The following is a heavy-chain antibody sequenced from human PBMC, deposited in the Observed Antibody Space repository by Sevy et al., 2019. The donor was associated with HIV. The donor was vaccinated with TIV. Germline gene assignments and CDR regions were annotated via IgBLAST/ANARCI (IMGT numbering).Heavy chain of an antibody. CDR3: ARDPPETGPKYSYFMDV. J-gene: IGHJ6*03. Sequence: GGSLRLSCEASGFTLSSHEMNWVRQVPGKGLEWVSYISSGSSTKFYTDSVKGRFTISRDNAKNSLYLHMDSLRVEDKAVYYCARDPPETGPKYSYFMDVWGKGTTVTVSS. CDR2: ISSGSSTK. D-gene: IGHD3-9*01. V-gene: IGHV3-48*03. CDR1: GFTLSSHE.